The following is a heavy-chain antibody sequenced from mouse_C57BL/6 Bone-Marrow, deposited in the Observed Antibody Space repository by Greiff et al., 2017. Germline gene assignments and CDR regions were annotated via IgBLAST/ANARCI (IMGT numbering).Heavy chain of an antibody. Sequence: VQLQQSGAELVKPGASVKLSCTASGFNIKDYYMHWVKQRTEQGLEWIGRIDPEDGETKYAPKFQGKATITADTSSNTAYLQLHSLTSEDTAVYYCARGAIGLRHHFAMDCSGQGTSVSVSS. V-gene: IGHV14-2*01. CDR3: ARGAIGLRHHFAMDC. CDR1: GFNIKDYY. CDR2: IDPEDGET. J-gene: IGHJ4*01. D-gene: IGHD2-4*01.